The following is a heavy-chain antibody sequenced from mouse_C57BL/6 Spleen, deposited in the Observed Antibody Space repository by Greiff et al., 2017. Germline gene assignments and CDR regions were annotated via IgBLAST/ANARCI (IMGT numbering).Heavy chain of an antibody. CDR1: GFNIKDDY. CDR2: IDPENGDT. V-gene: IGHV14-4*01. CDR3: TLYDYGFAY. Sequence: EVQLQQSGAELVRPGASVKLSCTASGFNIKDDYMHWVKQRPEQGLEWIGWIDPENGDTEYASKFQGKATITADTSSNTAYLQLSSLTSEETAVYYCTLYDYGFAYWGQGTLVTVSA. J-gene: IGHJ3*01. D-gene: IGHD2-4*01.